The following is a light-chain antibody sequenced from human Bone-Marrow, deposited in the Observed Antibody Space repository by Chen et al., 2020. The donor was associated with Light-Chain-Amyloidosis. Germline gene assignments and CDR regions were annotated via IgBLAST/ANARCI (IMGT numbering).Light chain of an antibody. V-gene: IGLV9-49*01. J-gene: IGLJ3*02. CDR2: VGAGGVVG. CDR1: SGYNDYK. Sequence: QPLLTQPPSASASLGTSVTLTCTLSSGYNDYKVDWYQQKPGKGHRFLMRVGAGGVVGSRGDGVPDRFSVLGSGLIRSLIIKNIQEEDESDSYCATDPGSGAHFVWVFGGGTRLTVL. CDR3: ATDPGSGAHFVWV.